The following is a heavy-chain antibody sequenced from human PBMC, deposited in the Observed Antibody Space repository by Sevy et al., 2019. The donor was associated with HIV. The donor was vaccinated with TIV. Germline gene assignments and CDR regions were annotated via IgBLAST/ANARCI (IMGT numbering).Heavy chain of an antibody. D-gene: IGHD5-18*01. J-gene: IGHJ4*02. CDR3: VREGLGGFSYSLDC. CDR1: GFTFSSYW. Sequence: GGSLRLSCAASGFTFSSYWMSWVRQAPGKGLEWVATMKQDGNEKYYVDSMKGRFTMSRDNAMHSLYLQMNSLRAEDTAVYYCVREGLGGFSYSLDCWGQGTLVTVSS. CDR2: MKQDGNEK. V-gene: IGHV3-7*01.